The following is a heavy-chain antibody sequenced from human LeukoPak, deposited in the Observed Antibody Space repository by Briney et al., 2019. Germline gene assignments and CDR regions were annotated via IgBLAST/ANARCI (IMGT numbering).Heavy chain of an antibody. V-gene: IGHV3-30*04. CDR2: ISYDGSNK. D-gene: IGHD6-13*01. CDR1: GFTFSSYA. CDR3: ARSDSSSWRWFDY. J-gene: IGHJ5*01. Sequence: PGRSLRLSCAASGFTFSSYAMHWVRQAPGKGLEWVAVISYDGSNKYYADPVKGRFTISRDNSKNTLYLQMNSLRAEDTAVYYCARSDSSSWRWFDYWGQGTLVTVSS.